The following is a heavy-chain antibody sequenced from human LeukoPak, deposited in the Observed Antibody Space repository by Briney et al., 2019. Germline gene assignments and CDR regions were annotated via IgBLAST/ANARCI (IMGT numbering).Heavy chain of an antibody. CDR2: IISAFGPA. CDR3: ARGVVPAAITSWFDP. CDR1: GGTFSNHV. V-gene: IGHV1-69*13. Sequence: SVKVSCRASGGTFSNHVMTWVRQAPGQGLEWMGGIISAFGPANYAQKFQGRVTITADGSINTAYMELSTPRSEDTAVYYCARGVVPAAITSWFDPWGQGTLVTVSS. J-gene: IGHJ5*02. D-gene: IGHD2-2*01.